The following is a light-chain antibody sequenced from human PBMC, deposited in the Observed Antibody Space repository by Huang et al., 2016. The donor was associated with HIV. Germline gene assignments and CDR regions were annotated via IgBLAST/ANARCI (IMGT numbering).Light chain of an antibody. CDR3: MQASHGAAT. J-gene: IGKJ1*01. Sequence: SPLSLPVTLGQPAFITCKSNQSLVYGDGNIYLNWFHQRPGHSPRRLIYKLSNRDSGVPDRFSAGGSGTDFTLWISGVEAEDVGDYYCMQASHGAATFGQGTRVDIK. CDR1: QSLVYGDGNIY. V-gene: IGKV2-30*01. CDR2: KLS.